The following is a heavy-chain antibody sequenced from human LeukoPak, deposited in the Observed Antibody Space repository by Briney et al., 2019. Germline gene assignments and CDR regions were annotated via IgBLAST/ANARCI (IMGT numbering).Heavy chain of an antibody. J-gene: IGHJ4*02. V-gene: IGHV4-31*03. CDR2: IYYSGST. CDR3: ARGRVRQTINRYYYGSGSTYYFDY. Sequence: SETLSLTCTVSGGSIGSSGYFWRWIRQLPGEGLEWIGYIYYSGSTYYNPSLESRVTISLDTSKRQLSLQLTSVAAADTGVYYCARGRVRQTINRYYYGSGSTYYFDYWGQGTLVTVSS. D-gene: IGHD3-10*01. CDR1: GGSIGSSGYF.